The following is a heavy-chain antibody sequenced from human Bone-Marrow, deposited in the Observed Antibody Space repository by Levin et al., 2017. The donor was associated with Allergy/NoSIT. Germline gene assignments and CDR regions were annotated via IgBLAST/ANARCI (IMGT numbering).Heavy chain of an antibody. V-gene: IGHV2-5*01. CDR3: ARSVKADPYYFDF. CDR2: IYWHDDK. CDR1: GFSLDSFGVA. J-gene: IGHJ4*02. Sequence: QTLSLTCTFSGFSLDSFGVAVAWIRQPPGKALDWLALIYWHDDKRYSPSLTSRLSIAKDISKNQVILTMTNMDPVDTATYFCARSVKADPYYFDFWGQGVLVTVSS.